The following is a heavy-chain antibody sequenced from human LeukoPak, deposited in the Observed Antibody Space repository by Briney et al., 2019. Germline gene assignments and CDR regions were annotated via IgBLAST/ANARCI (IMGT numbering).Heavy chain of an antibody. J-gene: IGHJ4*02. D-gene: IGHD6-13*01. CDR3: ARVGIAAPYFDY. Sequence: ASVKVSCKASGYTFTGYYMHWVRPAPGQGLEWLGWINPNSGGTNYAQKFQGRVTMTRDTSISTAYMELSRLRSDDTAVYYCARVGIAAPYFDYWGQGTLVTVSS. CDR2: INPNSGGT. V-gene: IGHV1-2*02. CDR1: GYTFTGYY.